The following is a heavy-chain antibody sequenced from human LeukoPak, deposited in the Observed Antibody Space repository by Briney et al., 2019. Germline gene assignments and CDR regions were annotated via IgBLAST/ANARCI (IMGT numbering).Heavy chain of an antibody. CDR1: GFTFSSYA. D-gene: IGHD6-6*01. CDR2: INWNGGST. CDR3: ATMKANIAARSYYYYMDV. J-gene: IGHJ6*03. Sequence: GGSLRLSCAASGFTFSSYAMSWVRQAPGKGLEWVSGINWNGGSTGYADSVKGRFTISRDNAKNSLYLQMNSLRAEDTALYYCATMKANIAARSYYYYMDVWGKGTTVTVSS. V-gene: IGHV3-20*04.